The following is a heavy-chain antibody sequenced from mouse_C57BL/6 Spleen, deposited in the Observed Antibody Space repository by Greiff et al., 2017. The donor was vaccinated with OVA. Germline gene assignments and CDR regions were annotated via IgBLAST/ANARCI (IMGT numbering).Heavy chain of an antibody. D-gene: IGHD1-1*01. CDR1: GYSFTDYN. V-gene: IGHV1-39*01. CDR3: ARGAHYYGSSHFDY. CDR2: INPNYGTT. J-gene: IGHJ2*01. Sequence: SGPELVKPGASVKISCKASGYSFTDYNMNWVKQSNGQSLEWIGVINPNYGTTSYNQKFKGKATLTVDQSSSTAYMQLNSLTSEDSAVDYCARGAHYYGSSHFDYWGQGTTLTVSS.